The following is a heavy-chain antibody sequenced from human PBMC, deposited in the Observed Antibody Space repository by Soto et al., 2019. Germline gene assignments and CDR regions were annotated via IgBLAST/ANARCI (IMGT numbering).Heavy chain of an antibody. D-gene: IGHD2-2*01. V-gene: IGHV3-23*01. CDR2: ISGSGDYT. J-gene: IGHJ5*02. CDR3: PTDSRCPPPGWFGP. CDR1: GFTFSSYA. Sequence: EVQLLESGGGLVQPGESLRLSCAASGFTFSSYAMTWLRQAPGKVLEWDSSISGSGDYTYFADSVKGRFSISRDNSKDTVYLQMSRLRVEYTAIYYCPTDSRCPPPGWFGPWCQVTLVTVSS.